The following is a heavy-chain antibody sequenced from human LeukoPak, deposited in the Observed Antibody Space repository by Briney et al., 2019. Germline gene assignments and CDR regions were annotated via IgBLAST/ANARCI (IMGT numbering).Heavy chain of an antibody. J-gene: IGHJ5*02. CDR3: ARDHANYDVWSGYYTPYNWFDP. CDR2: IKQDVSEK. V-gene: IGHV3-7*01. D-gene: IGHD3-3*01. CDR1: GFTFSSYW. Sequence: PGGSLRLSCAASGFTFSSYWMSWVRQAPGKGLEWVANIKQDVSEKYYVDSVKGRFTISRDNAKNSLYLQMNSLRAEDTAVYYCARDHANYDVWSGYYTPYNWFDPWGQGTLVTVSS.